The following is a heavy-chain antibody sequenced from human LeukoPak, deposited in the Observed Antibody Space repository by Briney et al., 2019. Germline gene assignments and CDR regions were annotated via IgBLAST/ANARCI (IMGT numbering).Heavy chain of an antibody. CDR3: AKKYSTGLDP. Sequence: GGSLRLSCAASGLTFSTYGMAWVRQAPGKGLEWVSDIDGSGGSTYYTDSVKGRFTISRDNSKDTLYLQMNSLRAEDTAIYYCAKKYSTGLDPWGQGTLVTVSS. D-gene: IGHD1-26*01. J-gene: IGHJ5*02. CDR2: IDGSGGST. V-gene: IGHV3-23*01. CDR1: GLTFSTYG.